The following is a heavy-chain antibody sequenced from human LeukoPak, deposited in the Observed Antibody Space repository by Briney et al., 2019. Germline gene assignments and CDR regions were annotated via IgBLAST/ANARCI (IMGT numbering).Heavy chain of an antibody. V-gene: IGHV1-2*02. D-gene: IGHD3-10*01. CDR1: GYSFTDYY. CDR2: INPNSGAI. Sequence: ASVKVSCKASGYSFTDYYVHWVRQAPGQGLEWMGWINPNSGAIKSARKFQGRVTMTRDTSISTAYMELNRLRSDDTAVYYCASPYGAGSTHLYLDYWGQGTLVTVSS. CDR3: ASPYGAGSTHLYLDY. J-gene: IGHJ4*02.